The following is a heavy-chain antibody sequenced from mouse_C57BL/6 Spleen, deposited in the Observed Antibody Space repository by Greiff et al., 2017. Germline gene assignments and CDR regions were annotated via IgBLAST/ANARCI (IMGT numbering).Heavy chain of an antibody. CDR2: IHPNSGST. CDR1: GYTFTSYW. Sequence: QVQLQQPGAELVKPGASVKLSCKASGYTFTSYWMHWVKQRPGQGLEWIGMIHPNSGSTNYNEKFKSKATLTVDKSSSTTYMQLSSLTSEDSAVYYCARMGYDYHWYFDVWGTGTTVTVSS. D-gene: IGHD2-4*01. V-gene: IGHV1-64*01. J-gene: IGHJ1*03. CDR3: ARMGYDYHWYFDV.